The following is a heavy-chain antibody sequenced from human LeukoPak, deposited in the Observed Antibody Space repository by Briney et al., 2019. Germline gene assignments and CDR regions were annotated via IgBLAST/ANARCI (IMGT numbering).Heavy chain of an antibody. CDR1: GFTFSSYA. CDR2: ISGSGGST. V-gene: IGHV3-23*01. J-gene: IGHJ4*02. D-gene: IGHD2-21*02. CDR3: AKGQRIVVVTGFKE. Sequence: PGGSLRLSCAACGFTFSSYAMSWVRQAPGKGLEWVSAISGSGGSTYYADSVKGRFTISRDNSKNTLYLQMNSLRAEDTAVYYCAKGQRIVVVTGFKEWGQGTLVTVSS.